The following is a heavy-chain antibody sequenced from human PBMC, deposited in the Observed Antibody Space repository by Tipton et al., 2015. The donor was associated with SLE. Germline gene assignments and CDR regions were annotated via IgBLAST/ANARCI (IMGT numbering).Heavy chain of an antibody. CDR3: ARFSGYSTSSAYFDY. D-gene: IGHD1-26*01. J-gene: IGHJ4*02. V-gene: IGHV3-7*01. CDR1: GVTFSTYW. Sequence: SGVTFSTYWMSWVRQAPGKGLEGVANIREDGGEKYYVDSVKGRFTISRDNAKNSVYLQMNSLRAEDTAVYYCARFSGYSTSSAYFDYWGQGTLVAISS. CDR2: IREDGGEK.